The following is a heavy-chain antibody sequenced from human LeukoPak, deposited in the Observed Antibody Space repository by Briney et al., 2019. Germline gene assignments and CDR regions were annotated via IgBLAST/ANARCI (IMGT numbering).Heavy chain of an antibody. J-gene: IGHJ4*02. CDR1: GGSFSGYY. CDR3: ASGVSVVVPAARQFDY. D-gene: IGHD2-2*01. Sequence: SETLSPTCAVYGGSFSGYYWSWIRQPPGKGLEWIGEINHSGSTNYNPSLKSRVTISVDTSKNQFSLKLSSVTAADTAVYYCASGVSVVVPAARQFDYWGQGTLVTVSS. CDR2: INHSGST. V-gene: IGHV4-34*01.